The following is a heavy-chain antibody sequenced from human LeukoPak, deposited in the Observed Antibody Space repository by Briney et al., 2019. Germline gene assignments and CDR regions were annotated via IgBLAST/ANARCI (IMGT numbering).Heavy chain of an antibody. CDR1: GFTFSSYG. V-gene: IGHV3-30*02. CDR3: AFLDCSSTSCYHDAFDI. Sequence: PGGSLRLSCAASGFTFSSYGMHWVRQAPGKGLEWVAFIRYDGSNKYYADSVKGRFTISRDNSKNTLYLQMNSLRAEDTAVYYCAFLDCSSTSCYHDAFDIWGQGTMVTVSS. CDR2: IRYDGSNK. D-gene: IGHD2-2*01. J-gene: IGHJ3*02.